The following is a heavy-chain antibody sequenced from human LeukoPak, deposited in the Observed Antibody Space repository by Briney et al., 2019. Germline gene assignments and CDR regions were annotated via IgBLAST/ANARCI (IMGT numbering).Heavy chain of an antibody. V-gene: IGHV4-39*01. CDR3: ARHTRPGCSGYENAFDI. Sequence: KASETLSLTCTVSGGSIRSRNYYWDWIRQPPGKGLEWIGNFYDSGSTYYSPSLKSRVTISGDTSKNQFSLKLTSVTAADTAVYYCARHTRPGCSGYENAFDIWGQGTMVTVSS. J-gene: IGHJ3*02. D-gene: IGHD5-12*01. CDR1: GGSIRSRNYY. CDR2: FYDSGST.